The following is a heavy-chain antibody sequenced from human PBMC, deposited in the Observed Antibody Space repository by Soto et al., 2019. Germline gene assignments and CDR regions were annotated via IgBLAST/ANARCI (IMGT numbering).Heavy chain of an antibody. CDR3: ARGDYYDTSRRPGFYFDY. V-gene: IGHV4-30-2*05. D-gene: IGHD3-22*01. Sequence: PSETLSLTCAVSGGSISSGGYSWSWIRQPPGKGLEWIGYIYHSGSTYYNPSLKSRVTISVDTSKNQFSLKLSSVTAADTAVYYCARGDYYDTSRRPGFYFDYWGQGTLVTVSS. CDR1: GGSISSGGYS. CDR2: IYHSGST. J-gene: IGHJ4*02.